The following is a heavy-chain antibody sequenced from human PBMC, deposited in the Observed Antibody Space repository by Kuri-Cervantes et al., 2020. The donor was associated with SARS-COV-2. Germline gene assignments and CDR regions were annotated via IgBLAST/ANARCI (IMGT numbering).Heavy chain of an antibody. D-gene: IGHD6-19*01. CDR3: AREGQWLVYTCFDY. CDR2: IGTAGDT. J-gene: IGHJ4*02. V-gene: IGHV3-13*03. CDR1: GFTFSSYD. Sequence: GGSLRLSCAACGFTFSSYDMHWVRQATGKGLEWVSAIGTAGDTYYPGSVKGQFTISRENAKNSLYLQMNSLRAGDTAVYYCAREGQWLVYTCFDYWGQGTLVTVSS.